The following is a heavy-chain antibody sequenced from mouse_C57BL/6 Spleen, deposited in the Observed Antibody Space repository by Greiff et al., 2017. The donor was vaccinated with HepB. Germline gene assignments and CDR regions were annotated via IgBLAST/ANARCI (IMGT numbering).Heavy chain of an antibody. CDR2: IYPRSGNT. V-gene: IGHV1-81*01. CDR3: ARGGTTVVATDY. D-gene: IGHD1-1*01. J-gene: IGHJ2*01. CDR1: GYTFTSYG. Sequence: VKLVESGAELARPGASVKLSCKASGYTFTSYGISWVKQRTGQGLEWIGEIYPRSGNTYYNEKFKGKATLTADKSSSTAYMELRSLTSEDSAVYFCARGGTTVVATDYWGQGTTLTVSS.